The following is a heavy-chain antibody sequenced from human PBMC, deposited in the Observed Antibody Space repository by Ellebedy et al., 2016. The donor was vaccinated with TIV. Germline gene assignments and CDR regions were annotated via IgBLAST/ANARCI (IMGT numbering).Heavy chain of an antibody. CDR2: ISYDGSNK. Sequence: GESLKISCAASGFRFTSYGMHWVRQAPGKGLEWVAVISYDGSNKYYADSVKGRFTLSRDNSKNTLYLQINTLRAEDTAVYYCAREPSYFYGASGIYLKDFWGQGTLVTVSS. D-gene: IGHD3-10*01. V-gene: IGHV3-30*03. CDR3: AREPSYFYGASGIYLKDF. CDR1: GFRFTSYG. J-gene: IGHJ4*02.